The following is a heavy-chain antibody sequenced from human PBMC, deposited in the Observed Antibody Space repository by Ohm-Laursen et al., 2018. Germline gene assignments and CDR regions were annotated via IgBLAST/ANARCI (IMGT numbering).Heavy chain of an antibody. CDR2: INHSGST. Sequence: SETLSLTCAVYGGSFSGYYWSWIRQPPGKGLEWIGEINHSGSTNYNPSLKSRVTISVDTSKNQFSLKVSSVTAADTAVYYCASLITIFGVGWGQGTLVTASS. CDR1: GGSFSGYY. D-gene: IGHD3-3*01. V-gene: IGHV4-34*01. J-gene: IGHJ4*02. CDR3: ASLITIFGVG.